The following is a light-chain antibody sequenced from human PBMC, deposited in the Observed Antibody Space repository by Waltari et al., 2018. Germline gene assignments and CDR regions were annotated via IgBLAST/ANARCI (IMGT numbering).Light chain of an antibody. V-gene: IGKV1-39*01. CDR2: AAS. Sequence: DIQVTQSPSSLSASVGDSVTVTCRASQSVTRYLHWYQQKPGQAPTLRIYAASTLQSGVPSRFSGSGSGTDFTLTISSLQPEDFATYYCQQSYSIPQTFGQGTKVEVK. CDR3: QQSYSIPQT. CDR1: QSVTRY. J-gene: IGKJ1*01.